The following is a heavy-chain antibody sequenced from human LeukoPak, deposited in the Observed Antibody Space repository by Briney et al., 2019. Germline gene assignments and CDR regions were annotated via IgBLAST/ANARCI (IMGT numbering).Heavy chain of an antibody. D-gene: IGHD1-1*01. CDR1: GGSISSYY. CDR2: IYYNGST. J-gene: IGHJ1*01. CDR3: ASSSGTKYFQH. V-gene: IGHV4-59*01. Sequence: PSETLSLTCTVSGGSISSYYWSWIRQPPGKGLEWIGYIYYNGSTNYNPSLKSRVTISVDTSKNQFSLKLSSVTAADTAVYYCASSSGTKYFQHWGQGTLVTVSS.